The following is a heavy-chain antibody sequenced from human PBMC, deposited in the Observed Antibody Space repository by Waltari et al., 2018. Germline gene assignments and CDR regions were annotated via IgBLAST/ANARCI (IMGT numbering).Heavy chain of an antibody. Sequence: EVQLMESGGGVVQPGGSLGLSWRASEFSCRSDWMTWVRQAPGKGLEWVANIKYDGSATYHVDSVNGRFTISRDNAKNSLYLQMNDVSAEDTAIYYCARGSTGYVRVWDCWGQGTVVTVSS. V-gene: IGHV3-7*03. CDR1: EFSCRSDW. CDR3: ARGSTGYVRVWDC. J-gene: IGHJ4*02. D-gene: IGHD2-2*01. CDR2: IKYDGSAT.